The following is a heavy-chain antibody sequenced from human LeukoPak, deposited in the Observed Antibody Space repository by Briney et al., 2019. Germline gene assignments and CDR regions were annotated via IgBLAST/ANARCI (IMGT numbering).Heavy chain of an antibody. J-gene: IGHJ4*02. CDR3: ARESGLLGDY. D-gene: IGHD3-22*01. V-gene: IGHV3-53*04. Sequence: PGGSLRLSCAASGFTVSSNYMSWVRQAPGKGLEWVSVIYRGGSTYHADSVKGRFTISRHNSKNTLYLQMNSLRAEDTAMYYCARESGLLGDYWGQGTLVTVSS. CDR2: IYRGGST. CDR1: GFTVSSNY.